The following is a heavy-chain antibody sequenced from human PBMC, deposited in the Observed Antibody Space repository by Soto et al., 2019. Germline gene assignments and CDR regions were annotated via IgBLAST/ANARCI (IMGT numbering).Heavy chain of an antibody. CDR1: GFPFNGYA. CDR3: AKGRYSSSLSPRDYHYYGMDV. Sequence: GGSLRLSCAASGFPFNGYAMSWVRQPPGKGLEWVSSISGNGGITYFGDSVKGRFTISRDNSKDTLSLQMNSLRVEDTAVYFCAKGRYSSSLSPRDYHYYGMDVWGQGTTVTVSS. V-gene: IGHV3-23*01. CDR2: ISGNGGIT. D-gene: IGHD6-6*01. J-gene: IGHJ6*02.